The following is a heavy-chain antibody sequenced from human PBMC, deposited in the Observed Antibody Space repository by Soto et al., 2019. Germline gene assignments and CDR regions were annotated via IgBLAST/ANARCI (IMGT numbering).Heavy chain of an antibody. CDR2: INHSGST. J-gene: IGHJ4*02. Sequence: QVQLQQWGAGLLKPSETLSLTCAVYGGSFNGYYWSWIRQPPGKGLEWIGEINHSGSTNYNPSLKSRVTISIHPSKNQFSLKLSSLTAADAAVYYCARERYWGQGNLVAVSS. V-gene: IGHV4-34*01. CDR1: GGSFNGYY. CDR3: ARERY.